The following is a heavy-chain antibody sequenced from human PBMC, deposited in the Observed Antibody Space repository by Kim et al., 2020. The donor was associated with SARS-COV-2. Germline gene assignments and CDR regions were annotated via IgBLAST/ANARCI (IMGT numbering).Heavy chain of an antibody. J-gene: IGHJ6*02. D-gene: IGHD3-10*01. V-gene: IGHV3-21*01. CDR3: ACTMVRGVITQRYGMDV. CDR2: ISSSSSYI. Sequence: GGSLRLSCAASGFTFSSYSMNWVRQAPGKGLEWVSSISSSSSYIYYADSVKGRFTISRDNAKNSLYLQMNSLRAEDTAVYYCACTMVRGVITQRYGMDVWGQGTTVTVSS. CDR1: GFTFSSYS.